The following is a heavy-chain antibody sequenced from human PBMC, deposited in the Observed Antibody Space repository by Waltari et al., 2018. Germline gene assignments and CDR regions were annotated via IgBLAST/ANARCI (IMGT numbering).Heavy chain of an antibody. D-gene: IGHD3-10*01. V-gene: IGHV1-69*13. CDR3: AAGGSGSYSNAEYFQH. CDR2: IIPIFGTA. CDR1: GGAFSSYA. Sequence: QVQLVQSGAEVKKPGSSVKVSCKASGGAFSSYAISWVRQAPGQGLEWMGGIIPIFGTANYAQKFQGRVTSTADESTSTAYMELSSLRSEDTAVYYCAAGGSGSYSNAEYFQHWGQGTLVTVSS. J-gene: IGHJ1*01.